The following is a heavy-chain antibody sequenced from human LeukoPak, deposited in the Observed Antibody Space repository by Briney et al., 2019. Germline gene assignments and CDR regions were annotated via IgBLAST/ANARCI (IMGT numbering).Heavy chain of an antibody. CDR1: GGTFISYA. V-gene: IGHV1-69*05. J-gene: IGHJ5*02. CDR2: IIPIFGTA. CDR3: ARGGVVPVPSGFDP. Sequence: ASVKVSCKASGGTFISYAISWVRQAPGQGLECMGGIIPIFGTANYAQKFQGRVTITTDESTSTAYMELSSLRSEDTAVYYCARGGVVPVPSGFDPWGQGTLVTVSS. D-gene: IGHD2-2*01.